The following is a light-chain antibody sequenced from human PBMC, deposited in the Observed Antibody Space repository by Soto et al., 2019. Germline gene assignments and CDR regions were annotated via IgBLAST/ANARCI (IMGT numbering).Light chain of an antibody. CDR1: QSISSW. Sequence: IQMTQSPSTLSASVGDRVTITCRASQSISSWLAWYQQRPGKAPKVLIYHASNLQSGVPSRFSGSGSGTEFTLTITSLQPEDSATYFCQQLSTYPLTFGGGTKVDI. J-gene: IGKJ4*01. CDR3: QQLSTYPLT. CDR2: HAS. V-gene: IGKV1-5*01.